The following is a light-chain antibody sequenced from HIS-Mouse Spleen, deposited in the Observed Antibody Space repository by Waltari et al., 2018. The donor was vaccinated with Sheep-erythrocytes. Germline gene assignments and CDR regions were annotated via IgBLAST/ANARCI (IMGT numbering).Light chain of an antibody. CDR2: EVS. J-gene: IGLJ3*02. Sequence: QSALTQPPSASGSPGQSVTLPCTGTSSDVGGYNYFSWYQQHPGKAPKLMIYEVSKRPSGVPDRFSGSKSGNTASLTISGLQAEDEADYYCSSYTSSSTWVFGGGTKLTVL. V-gene: IGLV2-8*01. CDR3: SSYTSSSTWV. CDR1: SSDVGGYNY.